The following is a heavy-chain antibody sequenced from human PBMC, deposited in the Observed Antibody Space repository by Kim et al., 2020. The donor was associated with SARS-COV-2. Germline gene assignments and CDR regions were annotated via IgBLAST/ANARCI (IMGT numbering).Heavy chain of an antibody. CDR1: GFTFSSYA. CDR2: ISYDGSNK. J-gene: IGHJ6*02. CDR3: ARNGIAAAGTYYYYGMDV. Sequence: GGSLRLSCAASGFTFSSYAMHWVRQAPGKGLEWVAVISYDGSNKYYADSVKGRFTISRDNSKNTLYLQMNSLRAEDTAVYYCARNGIAAAGTYYYYGMDVWGQGTTVTVSS. V-gene: IGHV3-30*04. D-gene: IGHD6-13*01.